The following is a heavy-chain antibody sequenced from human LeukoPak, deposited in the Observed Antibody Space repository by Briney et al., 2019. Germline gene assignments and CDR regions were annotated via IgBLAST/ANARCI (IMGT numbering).Heavy chain of an antibody. CDR2: IIPILGIA. Sequence: SVKVSCKASGGTFSSYAISWVRQAPGQGLEWMGRIIPILGIANYAQKFQGRVTITADKSTSTAYMELGSLRSEDTAVYYCARDPVETPPYYYGSGSYYKRAPYAFDIWGQGTMVTVSS. CDR1: GGTFSSYA. J-gene: IGHJ3*02. CDR3: ARDPVETPPYYYGSGSYYKRAPYAFDI. V-gene: IGHV1-69*04. D-gene: IGHD3-10*01.